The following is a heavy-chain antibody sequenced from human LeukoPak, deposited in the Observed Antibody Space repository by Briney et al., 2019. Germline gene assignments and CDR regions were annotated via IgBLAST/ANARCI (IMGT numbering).Heavy chain of an antibody. CDR2: ISAYNGNT. V-gene: IGHV1-18*01. J-gene: IGHJ6*03. Sequence: ASVKVSCKASGYTFTSYGISWVRQAPGQGLEWMGWISAYNGNTNYAQKLQGRVTMTTDTSTSTAYMELRSLRSDDTAVYYCAREVAPPKDCSGSSCQLSYYFMDVWGKGTTVTVSS. CDR1: GYTFTSYG. CDR3: AREVAPPKDCSGSSCQLSYYFMDV. D-gene: IGHD2-2*01.